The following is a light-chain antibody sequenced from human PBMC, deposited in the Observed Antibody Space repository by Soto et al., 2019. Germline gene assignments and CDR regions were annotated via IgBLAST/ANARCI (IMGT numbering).Light chain of an antibody. V-gene: IGKV3-15*01. Sequence: EIVLTQSPATLSVSPGERATLSCRASQSVRSKVAWYQQKPGQAPRLLIFGASTRATNIPARFSGSGSGTQFTLTISCLQSEDFAVYYCQQYFYWPPLTSGGGTRLEIK. J-gene: IGKJ5*01. CDR1: QSVRSK. CDR3: QQYFYWPPLT. CDR2: GAS.